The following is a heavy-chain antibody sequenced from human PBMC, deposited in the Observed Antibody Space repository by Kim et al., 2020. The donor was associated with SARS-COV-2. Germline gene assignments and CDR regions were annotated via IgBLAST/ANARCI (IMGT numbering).Heavy chain of an antibody. J-gene: IGHJ6*02. CDR3: ARDLSVVVMEFTSYYGMDV. V-gene: IGHV3-21*01. Sequence: GGSLRLSCAASGFTFSSYSMNWVRQAPGKGLEWVSSISSSSSYIYYADSVKGRFTISRDNAKNSLYLQMNSLRAEDTAVYYCARDLSVVVMEFTSYYGMDVWGQGTTVTVSS. CDR1: GFTFSSYS. D-gene: IGHD3-22*01. CDR2: ISSSSSYI.